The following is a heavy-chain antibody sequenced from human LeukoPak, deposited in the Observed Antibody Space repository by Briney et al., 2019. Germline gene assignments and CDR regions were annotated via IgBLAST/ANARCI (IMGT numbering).Heavy chain of an antibody. D-gene: IGHD2-2*01. J-gene: IGHJ6*02. CDR2: IKQDGSEK. V-gene: IGHV3-7*05. CDR1: GFTFSTYW. CDR3: ARDLSRSTSVPYYDGMDV. Sequence: GGSLRLSCAASGFTFSTYWMTWVRQAPGKGLEWVANIKQDGSEKYYVDSVKGRFTIPRDNAKNSLFLQMNSLRVEDTAVYYCARDLSRSTSVPYYDGMDVWGQGTTVTVS.